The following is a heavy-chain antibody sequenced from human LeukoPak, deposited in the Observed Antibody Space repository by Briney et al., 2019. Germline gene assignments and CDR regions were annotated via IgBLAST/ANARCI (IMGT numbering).Heavy chain of an antibody. CDR3: AKDLSDIVGGFDY. Sequence: GGSLRLSCAASGFTFSSYAMSWVRQAPGKGLEWVSAISGSGGNTYYADSVKGRFTISRDNSKNTLYLQMNSLRAEDTAVYYCAKDLSDIVGGFDYWGQGTLVTVSS. CDR2: ISGSGGNT. V-gene: IGHV3-23*01. D-gene: IGHD1-26*01. CDR1: GFTFSSYA. J-gene: IGHJ4*02.